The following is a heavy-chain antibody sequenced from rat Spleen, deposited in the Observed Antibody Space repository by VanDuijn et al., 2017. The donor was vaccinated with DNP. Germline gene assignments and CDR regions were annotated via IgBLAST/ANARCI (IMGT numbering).Heavy chain of an antibody. D-gene: IGHD1-2*01. J-gene: IGHJ4*01. CDR3: ARDQGYSSPYAMDA. CDR2: MRDDGDT. CDR1: GFSLTSYA. Sequence: QVQLKESGPGLVQPSETLSLTCTVSGFSLTSYAVNWVRQPPGKGLEWMGRMRDDGDTSYNSALKSRLSISRDTSKNQVFLKMNSLQTEDTGTYFCARDQGYSSPYAMDAWGQGTSVTVSS. V-gene: IGHV2-34*01.